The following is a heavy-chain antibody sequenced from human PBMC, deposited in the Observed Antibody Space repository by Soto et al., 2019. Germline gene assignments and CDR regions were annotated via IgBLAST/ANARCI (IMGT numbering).Heavy chain of an antibody. CDR1: GGSISRGNYC. D-gene: IGHD3-16*01. Sequence: QVQLQESGPGLVKLSQTLSLTCTVSGGSISRGNYCWGGIRQPPGKGLEWIGYIYYGGSTYYNPSLKSRVTISLDTSQNQFSLKLSSVTAADTAVYYCARGNYAPLPRYWGQGTLVTVSS. CDR2: IYYGGST. V-gene: IGHV4-30-4*01. CDR3: ARGNYAPLPRY. J-gene: IGHJ4*02.